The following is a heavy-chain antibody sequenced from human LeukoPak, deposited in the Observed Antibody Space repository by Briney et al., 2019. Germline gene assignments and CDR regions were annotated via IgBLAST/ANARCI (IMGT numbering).Heavy chain of an antibody. CDR1: GLSFSSYA. D-gene: IGHD2-2*01. J-gene: IGHJ6*03. CDR2: ISGSGGST. Sequence: VVPLRLACAACGLSFSSYAVSWVRRAPGVGLAWVSAISGSGGSTYYAVSVKGRFTVSRDNSKNTLYLQMNSLRVEDTAIYYCAKEAIPAAILYFYYMDVWGKGTTVTVSS. V-gene: IGHV3-23*01. CDR3: AKEAIPAAILYFYYMDV.